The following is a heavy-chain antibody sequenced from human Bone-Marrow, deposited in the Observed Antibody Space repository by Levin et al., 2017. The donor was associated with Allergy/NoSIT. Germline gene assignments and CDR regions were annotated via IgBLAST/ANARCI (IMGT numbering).Heavy chain of an antibody. D-gene: IGHD3-16*01. CDR1: GFTFEPSS. V-gene: IGHV3-21*01. CDR2: ISGNSGHI. Sequence: NPGGSLRLSCAASGFTFEPSSMAWVRLPPGQGLEWVSSISGNSGHIYYADSLKGRFTISRDNAKNTLFLYVNSLRADDTAVYYCARGTRLGARGYDLWGQGTLVTVSS. J-gene: IGHJ4*02. CDR3: ARGTRLGARGYDL.